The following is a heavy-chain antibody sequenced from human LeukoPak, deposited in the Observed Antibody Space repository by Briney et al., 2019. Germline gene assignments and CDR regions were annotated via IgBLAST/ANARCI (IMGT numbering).Heavy chain of an antibody. CDR2: ISGSGGST. CDR1: GFTFSSYA. J-gene: IGHJ4*02. D-gene: IGHD3-10*01. Sequence: PGGSLRLSCAASGFTFSSYAMSWVRQAPGKGLEWVPAISGSGGSTYYADSVKGRFTISRDNSKNTLYLQMNSLRAEDTAVYYCAKAALYGSGSRYFPLDYWGQGTLVTVSS. V-gene: IGHV3-23*01. CDR3: AKAALYGSGSRYFPLDY.